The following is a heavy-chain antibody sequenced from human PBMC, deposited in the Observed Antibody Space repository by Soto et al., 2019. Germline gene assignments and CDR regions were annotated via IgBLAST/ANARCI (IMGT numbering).Heavy chain of an antibody. V-gene: IGHV1-18*01. CDR2: ISAYNGNT. CDR1: GYTFTSYG. CDR3: ARDLPMVRGVIITRWFDP. D-gene: IGHD3-10*01. Sequence: ASVKVSCKASGYTFTSYGISWVRQAPGQGLEWLGLISAYNGNTNYAQKLQGRVTMTTDTSTSTAYMELRSLRSDDTAVYYCARDLPMVRGVIITRWFDPWGQGTLVTVSS. J-gene: IGHJ5*02.